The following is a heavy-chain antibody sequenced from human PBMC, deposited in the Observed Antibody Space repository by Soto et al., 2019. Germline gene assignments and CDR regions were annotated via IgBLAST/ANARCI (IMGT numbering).Heavy chain of an antibody. CDR1: GGSFSSGSYY. CDR2: IYYSGST. D-gene: IGHD3-22*01. Sequence: NPSETLSLTCTVSGGSFSSGSYYWSWIRQPPGKGLEWIGYIYYSGSTNYNPSLKSRVTISVDTSKNQFSLKLSSVTAADTAVYYCARALNTYYYDSSGSDFDYWGQGT. J-gene: IGHJ4*02. V-gene: IGHV4-61*01. CDR3: ARALNTYYYDSSGSDFDY.